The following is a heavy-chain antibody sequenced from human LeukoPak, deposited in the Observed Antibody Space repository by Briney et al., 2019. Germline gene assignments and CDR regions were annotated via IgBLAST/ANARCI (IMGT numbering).Heavy chain of an antibody. J-gene: IGHJ3*02. D-gene: IGHD1-26*01. CDR2: INPNSGGT. CDR1: GYTFTSYG. Sequence: ASVKVSCTASGYTFTSYGISWVRQAPGQGLEWMGWINPNSGGTNYAQKFQGRVTMTRDTSISTAYMDLSRLRSDDTAVYYCALLPRRELTYAFDIWGQGTMVTVSS. CDR3: ALLPRRELTYAFDI. V-gene: IGHV1-2*02.